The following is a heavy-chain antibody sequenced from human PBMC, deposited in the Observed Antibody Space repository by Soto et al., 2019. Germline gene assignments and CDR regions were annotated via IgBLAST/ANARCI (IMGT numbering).Heavy chain of an antibody. V-gene: IGHV5-51*01. Sequence: GESLKISCKGSGYTFTTYWIGWVRQMPGKGLEWMGIIFPGDSETRYSPSFRGQVTMSADKSITTAYLQWSSLKLSSVTAADTAVYYCARDLYYDFWSGYYTHYCYYGMDVWGQGTTVTVSS. D-gene: IGHD3-3*01. CDR1: GYTFTTYW. CDR3: ARDLYYDFWSGYYTHYCYYGMDV. J-gene: IGHJ6*02. CDR2: IFPGDSET.